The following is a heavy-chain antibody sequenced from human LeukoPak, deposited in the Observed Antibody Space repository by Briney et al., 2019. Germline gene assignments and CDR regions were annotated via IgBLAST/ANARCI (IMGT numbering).Heavy chain of an antibody. Sequence: ASVKVSCKASGYAITSHFMHWLRQAPGQGLEWVGTVHPNGDSTTYAQSFQGRVAMTRDTSTSTAYMELSSLRSEDTAVYYCASQGSKYRNPRSPYYYMDVWGKGTTVTVS. D-gene: IGHD2/OR15-2a*01. CDR2: VHPNGDST. CDR3: ASQGSKYRNPRSPYYYMDV. CDR1: GYAITSHF. V-gene: IGHV1-46*01. J-gene: IGHJ6*03.